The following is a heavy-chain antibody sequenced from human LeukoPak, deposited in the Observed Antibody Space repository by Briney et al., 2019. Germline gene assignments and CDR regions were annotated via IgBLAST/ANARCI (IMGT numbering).Heavy chain of an antibody. Sequence: GGSLRLSCAASGFTVSTNYMSWVCQAPGKGLEWGSIIYSVGTTYYADCVNGRFTISSDNSKNKLFLQLNSLRAEDTAIYYCTRDGEDGWDALHYWGQGTLVTVSS. J-gene: IGHJ4*02. CDR2: IYSVGTT. CDR3: TRDGEDGWDALHY. V-gene: IGHV3-53*01. CDR1: GFTVSTNY. D-gene: IGHD5-24*01.